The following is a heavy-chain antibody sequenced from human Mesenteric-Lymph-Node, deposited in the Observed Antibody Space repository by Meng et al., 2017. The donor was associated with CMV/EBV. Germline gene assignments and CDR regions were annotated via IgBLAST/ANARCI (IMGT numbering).Heavy chain of an antibody. Sequence: GGSLRLSCAASGFSFSSYAMNWVRQAPGKGLEWVSGISSSGTSANSADSVMGRFTISRDNSKNTLYLQMNSLRAEDTAVYYCARDLEVVVVPAGSYTWFDPWGQGTLVTVSS. CDR1: GFSFSSYA. D-gene: IGHD2-2*01. CDR3: ARDLEVVVVPAGSYTWFDP. V-gene: IGHV3-23*01. CDR2: ISSSGTSA. J-gene: IGHJ5*02.